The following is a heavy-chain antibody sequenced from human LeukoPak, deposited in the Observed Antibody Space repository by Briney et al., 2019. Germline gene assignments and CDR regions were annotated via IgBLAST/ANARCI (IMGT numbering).Heavy chain of an antibody. J-gene: IGHJ4*02. CDR2: ISWNSGSI. D-gene: IGHD2-15*01. CDR3: AKDLYY. V-gene: IGHV3-9*01. Sequence: PGGSLRLSCAASGFAFDDYAMHWVRQAPGKGLEWVSGISWNSGSIGYADSVKGRFTISRDNAKNSLYLQMNSLRAEDTALYYCAKDLYYWGQGTLVTVSS. CDR1: GFAFDDYA.